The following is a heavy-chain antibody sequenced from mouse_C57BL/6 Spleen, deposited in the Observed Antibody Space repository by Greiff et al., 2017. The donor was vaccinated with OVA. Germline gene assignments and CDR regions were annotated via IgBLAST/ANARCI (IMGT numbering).Heavy chain of an antibody. J-gene: IGHJ4*01. Sequence: QVQLKESGPGLVAPSQSLSITCTVSGFSLTSYGVHWVRQPPGKGLEWLVVIWSDGSTTYNSALKSRLSISKDNSKSQVFLKMNSLQTDDTAMYYCARHEDYGSSFYDMDYWGQGTSVTASS. CDR1: GFSLTSYG. D-gene: IGHD1-1*01. CDR3: ARHEDYGSSFYDMDY. CDR2: IWSDGST. V-gene: IGHV2-6-1*01.